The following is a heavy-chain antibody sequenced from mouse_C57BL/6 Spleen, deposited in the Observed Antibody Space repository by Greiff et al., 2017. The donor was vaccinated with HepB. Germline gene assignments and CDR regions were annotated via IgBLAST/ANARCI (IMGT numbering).Heavy chain of an antibody. CDR2: IYPGDGDT. CDR1: GYAFSSSW. D-gene: IGHD1-1*01. J-gene: IGHJ4*01. Sequence: QVQLQQSGPELVKPGASVKISCKASGYAFSSSWMNWVKQRPGKGLEWIGRIYPGDGDTNYNGKFKGKATLTADKSSSTAYMQLSSLTSEDSAVYFCARTTVVHYYAMDYWGQGTSVTVSS. CDR3: ARTTVVHYYAMDY. V-gene: IGHV1-82*01.